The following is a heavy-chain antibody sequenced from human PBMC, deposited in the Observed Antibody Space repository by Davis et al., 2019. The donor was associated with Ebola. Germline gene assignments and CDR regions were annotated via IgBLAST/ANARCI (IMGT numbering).Heavy chain of an antibody. Sequence: GESLKISCAASGFTFSSYWMSWARQAPGKGLECVAHIKEDGSKEFYVDSVKGRFTISRDNAKSSLYLQMNSLRAEDTAVFYCVRGGSATAYWGQGTLVTVSS. CDR2: IKEDGSKE. CDR3: VRGGSATAY. CDR1: GFTFSSYW. V-gene: IGHV3-7*03. D-gene: IGHD2-15*01. J-gene: IGHJ4*02.